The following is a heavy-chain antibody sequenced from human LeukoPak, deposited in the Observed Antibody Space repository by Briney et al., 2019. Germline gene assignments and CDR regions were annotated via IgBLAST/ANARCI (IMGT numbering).Heavy chain of an antibody. Sequence: GGSLRLSCAASGITFTTHAMNWVRQAPGKGLEWVSVISSRGGSTYYADSVKGRFTISRDNSKNTLYLQMNSLRVEDTAVYYCARYWGSGWYFDYWGQGTLVTVSS. V-gene: IGHV3-23*01. CDR2: ISSRGGST. CDR1: GITFTTHA. D-gene: IGHD6-19*01. J-gene: IGHJ4*02. CDR3: ARYWGSGWYFDY.